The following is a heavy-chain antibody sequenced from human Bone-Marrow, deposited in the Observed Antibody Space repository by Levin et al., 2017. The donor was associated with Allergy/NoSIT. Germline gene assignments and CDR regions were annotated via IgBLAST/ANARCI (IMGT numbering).Heavy chain of an antibody. CDR2: MNTYNGNT. V-gene: IGHV1-18*01. Sequence: GESLKISCKTSGYTTSTYGISWVRQAPGQGLEWMGWMNTYNGNTHFAQNLQGRVTLTTDTSTNTAYMVLRSLRSDDTAVYYCATYSLLTVATSAFDSWGQGTLVTVSS. CDR1: GYTTSTYG. CDR3: ATYSLLTVATSAFDS. J-gene: IGHJ5*01. D-gene: IGHD2-15*01.